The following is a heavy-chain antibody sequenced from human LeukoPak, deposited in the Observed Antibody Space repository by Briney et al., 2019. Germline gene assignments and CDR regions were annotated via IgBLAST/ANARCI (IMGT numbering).Heavy chain of an antibody. D-gene: IGHD1-26*01. Sequence: ASVKVSCKASGYTFTSSYMHWVRQAPGQGLEWMGMTDPSSGNINYPKKFQGRVTVTRDTSTSTLYMELSSLRSDDTAVYYCARIVGAKDWFDPWGQGTLVTVSS. V-gene: IGHV1-46*01. CDR3: ARIVGAKDWFDP. CDR2: TDPSSGNI. J-gene: IGHJ5*02. CDR1: GYTFTSSY.